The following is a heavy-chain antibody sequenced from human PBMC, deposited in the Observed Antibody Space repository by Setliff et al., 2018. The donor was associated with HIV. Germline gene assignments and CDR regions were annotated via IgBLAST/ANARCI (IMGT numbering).Heavy chain of an antibody. V-gene: IGHV1-8*02. J-gene: IGHJ2*01. CDR3: ARVPPNQAVLRYFDWLLYPNPYFDL. CDR1: GGTFSSYA. D-gene: IGHD3-9*01. Sequence: ASVKVSCKASGGTFSSYAISWVRQATGQGLEWMGWMNPNSGNTGYAQKFQGRVTMTRNTSISTAYMELSSLRSEDTAVYYCARVPPNQAVLRYFDWLLYPNPYFDLWGRGTLVTVSS. CDR2: MNPNSGNT.